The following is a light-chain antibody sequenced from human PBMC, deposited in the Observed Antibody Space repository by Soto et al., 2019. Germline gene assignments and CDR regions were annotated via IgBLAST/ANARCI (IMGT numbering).Light chain of an antibody. CDR1: SSDIGGYNY. CDR3: SSYTSSSTRV. J-gene: IGLJ2*01. Sequence: QSVLTQPASVSGSPGQSITISCTGTSSDIGGYNYVSWYQQHPGKPPKLMLYEVSNRPSGVSNRFSGSKSGNTASLTISGLQAEDEADYYCSSYTSSSTRVFGGGTKLTVL. CDR2: EVS. V-gene: IGLV2-14*01.